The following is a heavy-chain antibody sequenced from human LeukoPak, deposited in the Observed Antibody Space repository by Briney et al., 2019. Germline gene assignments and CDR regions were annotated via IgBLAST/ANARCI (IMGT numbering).Heavy chain of an antibody. CDR3: ARDGIAAGGSVGY. D-gene: IGHD6-13*01. CDR2: IHTSGNT. J-gene: IGHJ4*02. Sequence: SETLSLTCTVSGDSISNYYWNWIRQPAGKGLEWIGRIHTSGNTNYNPSLKSRVTMSVDTSKNQFSLKLSSVTAADTAVYYCARDGIAAGGSVGYWGQGTLVTVSS. CDR1: GDSISNYY. V-gene: IGHV4-4*07.